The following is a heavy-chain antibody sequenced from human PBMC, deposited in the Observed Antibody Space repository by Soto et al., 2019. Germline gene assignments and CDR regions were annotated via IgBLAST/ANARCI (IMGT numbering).Heavy chain of an antibody. CDR3: AKREGNTYGLFH. D-gene: IGHD5-18*01. CDR2: IKTDGSST. Sequence: EVQLVESGGGLAQPGGSLRISCAASGFSFSNYWIHWVRQAPGKGLVWVSRIKTDGSSTDYAASVKGRFTISRDNAKNTLYLQMNGLTAEDTAVYYCAKREGNTYGLFHWGQGTLVTVSS. V-gene: IGHV3-74*01. CDR1: GFSFSNYW. J-gene: IGHJ4*02.